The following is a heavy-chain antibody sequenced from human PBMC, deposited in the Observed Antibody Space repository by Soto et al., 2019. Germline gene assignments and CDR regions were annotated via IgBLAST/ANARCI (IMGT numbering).Heavy chain of an antibody. D-gene: IGHD2-2*01. J-gene: IGHJ4*02. Sequence: QVQLVQSGAEVKKPGASVKVSCKASGYTFNTYYISWLRQAPGQGLEWIGWISTYNGNTNYVPKFQGRITMTTDTSTSTAYMDLRSLGSDDTALYFCARDTSNYFDFWGQGTPVTVSS. CDR1: GYTFNTYY. CDR3: ARDTSNYFDF. CDR2: ISTYNGNT. V-gene: IGHV1-18*01.